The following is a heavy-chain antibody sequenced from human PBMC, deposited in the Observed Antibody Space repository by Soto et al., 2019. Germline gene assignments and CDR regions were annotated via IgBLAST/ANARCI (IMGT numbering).Heavy chain of an antibody. J-gene: IGHJ6*02. V-gene: IGHV4-34*01. CDR1: GGSFSGYY. D-gene: IGHD2-2*01. CDR3: APQEQRSYRSSTTCHPPYYYYYGRDV. Sequence: LETLSLTWAVYGGSFSGYYWILIRQPPGKGLEWIGEINHSGSTNYNPSIKSRVTISVDTFKNQFFLQLSFVSHADTAVYYCAPQEQRSYRSSTTCHPPYYYYYGRDVWGQGTTGT. CDR2: INHSGST.